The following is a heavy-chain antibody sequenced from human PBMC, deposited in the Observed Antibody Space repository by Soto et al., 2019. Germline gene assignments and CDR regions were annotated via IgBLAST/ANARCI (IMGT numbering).Heavy chain of an antibody. CDR2: ISANGGST. CDR3: VKGAGWLQDVDY. J-gene: IGHJ4*02. D-gene: IGHD5-12*01. Sequence: EVRLVESGGGLVQPGGSLRLSCSASGFTFNDNPMYWVRQAPGKGLEYVSLISANGGSTHYADSVKGRFSISRDNSENTLYLQMSSLRAEDTAVYYCVKGAGWLQDVDYWGQGTLVTVSS. CDR1: GFTFNDNP. V-gene: IGHV3-64D*08.